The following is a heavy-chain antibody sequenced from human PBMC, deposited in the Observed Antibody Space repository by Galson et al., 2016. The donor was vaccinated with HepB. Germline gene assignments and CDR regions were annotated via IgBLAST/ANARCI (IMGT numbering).Heavy chain of an antibody. J-gene: IGHJ4*02. CDR2: IYWDEDK. CDR1: GVSANTSRLD. D-gene: IGHD1-7*01. CDR3: AHVRDGLELYFDS. V-gene: IGHV2-5*02. Sequence: PALVKPTQTLTLTCSFSGVSANTSRLDVGWIRQPPGKALEWLALIYWDEDKRYNPSLKHRLTITKDTSKNEVVLTLTNMYPVDTATYFCAHVRDGLELYFDSWGQGTLVTVSS.